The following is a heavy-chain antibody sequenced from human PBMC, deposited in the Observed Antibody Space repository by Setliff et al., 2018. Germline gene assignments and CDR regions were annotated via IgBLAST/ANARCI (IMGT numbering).Heavy chain of an antibody. CDR1: GGTFSSYA. D-gene: IGHD3-22*01. CDR3: ARPHDSSGYSTNDAFDI. Sequence: SVKVSCKASGGTFSSYAISWVRQAPGQGLEWMGGISPILGIANYAQKFQGRVTITAEESTSTAYMELSSLRSEDTAVYYCARPHDSSGYSTNDAFDIWGQGTMVTVSS. J-gene: IGHJ3*02. CDR2: ISPILGIA. V-gene: IGHV1-69*10.